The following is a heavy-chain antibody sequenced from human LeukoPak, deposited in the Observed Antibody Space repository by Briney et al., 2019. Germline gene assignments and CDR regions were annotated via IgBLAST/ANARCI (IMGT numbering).Heavy chain of an antibody. D-gene: IGHD3-22*01. Sequence: QPGRSLRLSCAASGFTFSNYWMSWIRQTPGKGLEWVANINQDGSAKNYVDSVEGRFTISRDNAKSSLYLQMNSLSAEDTAIYYCARKTYYYDTSPAGWFDTWGQGTLGTVSS. V-gene: IGHV3-7*01. CDR2: INQDGSAK. CDR3: ARKTYYYDTSPAGWFDT. CDR1: GFTFSNYW. J-gene: IGHJ5*02.